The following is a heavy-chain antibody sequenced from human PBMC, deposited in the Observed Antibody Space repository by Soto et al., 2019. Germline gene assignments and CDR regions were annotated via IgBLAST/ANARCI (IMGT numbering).Heavy chain of an antibody. CDR1: GGYISSYY. V-gene: IGHV4-59*01. Sequence: SLTLCLTCTVSGGYISSYYWSWIRKTPGKGLEWIGYIYYSGSTNYNPSLKSRVTISVDTSKNQFSLKLSSVTAADTAVYYCARRAGIRSYGGFDYWGQGTLVTVSS. J-gene: IGHJ4*02. CDR3: ARRAGIRSYGGFDY. D-gene: IGHD1-26*01. CDR2: IYYSGST.